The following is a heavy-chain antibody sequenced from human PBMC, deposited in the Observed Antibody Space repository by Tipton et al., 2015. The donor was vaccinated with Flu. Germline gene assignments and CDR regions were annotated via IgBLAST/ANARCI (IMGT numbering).Heavy chain of an antibody. CDR1: GYSISSGYY. D-gene: IGHD2-15*01. J-gene: IGHJ5*02. Sequence: LRLSCAVSGYSISSGYYWGWIRQPPGKGLEWIGSIYHSGSTYYSPSLKSRVTISVDMSKNQFSLKLSSVTAADTAVYYCARRYCSGGSCVTGWFDPWGQGTLVTVSS. V-gene: IGHV4-38-2*01. CDR3: ARRYCSGGSCVTGWFDP. CDR2: IYHSGST.